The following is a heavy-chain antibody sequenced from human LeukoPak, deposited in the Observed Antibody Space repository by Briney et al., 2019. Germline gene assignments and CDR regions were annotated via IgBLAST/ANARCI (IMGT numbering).Heavy chain of an antibody. J-gene: IGHJ3*02. CDR2: LSFDGTIK. CDR1: GFTFSNYA. V-gene: IGHV3-30*18. D-gene: IGHD3-3*01. Sequence: GGSLRLSCAASGFTFSNYAMHWVRQAPGKGLEWVALLSFDGTIKYYADSVKGRSSISRDNSRNTLYLQMNSLRAEDTAVYFCAKDRRGNYFSAFDIWGQGTKVSVSS. CDR3: AKDRRGNYFSAFDI.